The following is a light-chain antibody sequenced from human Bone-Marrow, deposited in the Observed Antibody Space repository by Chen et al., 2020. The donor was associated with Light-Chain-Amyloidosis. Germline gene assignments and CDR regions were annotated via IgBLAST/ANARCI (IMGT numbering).Light chain of an antibody. J-gene: IGLJ2*01. Sequence: QSVLTQPPSMSEAPGQRVTLSCTGSRSNLVAGYDVHWYQQLPGTSPKLLIYDSDIRPSGVPDRFSASKSGTSASLSSTGLQVADEADYYCQSYDTALLSLVFGGGTKLTV. CDR1: RSNLVAGYD. CDR2: DSD. CDR3: QSYDTALLSLV. V-gene: IGLV1-40*01.